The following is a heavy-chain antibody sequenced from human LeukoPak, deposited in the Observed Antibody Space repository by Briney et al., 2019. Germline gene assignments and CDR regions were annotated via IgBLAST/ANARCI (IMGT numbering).Heavy chain of an antibody. J-gene: IGHJ4*02. D-gene: IGHD3-10*01. CDR2: ISWNSGSI. Sequence: GGSLRLSCAASGFTFDDYAMHWVRQAPGKGLERVSGISWNSGSIGYADSVKGRFTISRDNAKNSLYLQMNSLRAEDTALYYCAKEASGSYGYRRWGYFDYWGQGTLVTVSS. V-gene: IGHV3-9*01. CDR1: GFTFDDYA. CDR3: AKEASGSYGYRRWGYFDY.